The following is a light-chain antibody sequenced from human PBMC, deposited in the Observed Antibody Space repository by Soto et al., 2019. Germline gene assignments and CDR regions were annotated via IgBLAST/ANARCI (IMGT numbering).Light chain of an antibody. Sequence: DIQMTQSPSSLSASVGDRVTITCRASQTISNYLNWYQQKPGRAPELLVYATSSLQSGVPSRFTGSGSGTHFTLTISGLQPADFATYFCQQSYNTPITFGQGTRLEI. CDR3: QQSYNTPIT. CDR2: ATS. J-gene: IGKJ5*01. V-gene: IGKV1-39*01. CDR1: QTISNY.